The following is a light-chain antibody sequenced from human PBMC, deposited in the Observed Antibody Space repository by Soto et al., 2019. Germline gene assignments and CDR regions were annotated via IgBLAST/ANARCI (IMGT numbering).Light chain of an antibody. CDR3: QQYGSSPS. Sequence: EIVLTQSPGTLSLSPGEGATLSCRASQSVSSSFLAWYQQRPGQAPRLLIYGVSSRATGIPDRFSGSGSGTDFTLTISRLDPEDFAVYYCQQYGSSPSFGQGTKVDIK. CDR1: QSVSSSF. J-gene: IGKJ1*01. CDR2: GVS. V-gene: IGKV3-20*01.